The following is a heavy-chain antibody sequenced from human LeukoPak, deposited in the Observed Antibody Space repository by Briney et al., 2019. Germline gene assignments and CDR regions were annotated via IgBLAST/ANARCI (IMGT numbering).Heavy chain of an antibody. D-gene: IGHD2-2*01. CDR1: GFTFSSYE. Sequence: GGSLRLSCAASGFTFSSYEVNWVRQAPGKGLEWVSYISSGGGTKYYADSVKGRFTISRDNAKNSLYLQMNSLRAEDTAVYYCARDLFGLVVPAAMPFYFDYWGQGTLVTVSS. CDR3: ARDLFGLVVPAAMPFYFDY. J-gene: IGHJ4*02. V-gene: IGHV3-48*03. CDR2: ISSGGGTK.